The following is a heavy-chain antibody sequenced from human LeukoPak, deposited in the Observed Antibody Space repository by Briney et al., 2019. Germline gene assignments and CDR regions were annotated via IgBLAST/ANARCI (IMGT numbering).Heavy chain of an antibody. Sequence: GGSLRLSCTASGFSFSNYAMTWVRQAPGKGLEWVSSIFPSGGEIHYADSVRGRFTISRDNSKSTLSLQMNSLRAEDTAIYYCATYRQVLLPFESWGQGTLVTVSS. CDR1: GFSFSNYA. D-gene: IGHD2-8*02. CDR2: IFPSGGEI. J-gene: IGHJ4*02. CDR3: ATYRQVLLPFES. V-gene: IGHV3-23*01.